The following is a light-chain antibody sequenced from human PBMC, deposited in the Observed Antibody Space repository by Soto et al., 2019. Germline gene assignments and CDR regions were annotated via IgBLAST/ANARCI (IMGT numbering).Light chain of an antibody. CDR1: QSISSW. Sequence: DIQMTQSPSTLSASVGDRVTITCRASQSISSWLAWYQQKPGKAPKLLIYKASSLESGVPSRFSGSGSGTEFTLTISHLQPDDFATYYCQQYNSYSAFGQGTKVEIK. V-gene: IGKV1-5*03. J-gene: IGKJ1*01. CDR2: KAS. CDR3: QQYNSYSA.